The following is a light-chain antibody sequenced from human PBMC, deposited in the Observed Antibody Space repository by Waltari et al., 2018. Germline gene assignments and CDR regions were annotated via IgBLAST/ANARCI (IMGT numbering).Light chain of an antibody. Sequence: DIVMTQSPDSLAVSLGVKATINCKSSQSVLYSSNNKNYLAWYQQKPGQPPKLLIYWASTRESGVPDRFSGSGSGTDFTLTISSLQAEDVAGYYCQQYYSTPYTFGQGTKLEIK. CDR3: QQYYSTPYT. V-gene: IGKV4-1*01. J-gene: IGKJ2*01. CDR2: WAS. CDR1: QSVLYSSNNKNY.